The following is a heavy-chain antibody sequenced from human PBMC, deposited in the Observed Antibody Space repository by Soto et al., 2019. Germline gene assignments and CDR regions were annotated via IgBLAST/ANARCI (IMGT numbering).Heavy chain of an antibody. V-gene: IGHV1-69*12. Sequence: QVQLVQSGAEVKKPGSSVKVSCKASGGTFSSYAISWVRQAPGQGLEWMGGIIPIFGTANYAQKFQGRVTITADESTGSAYMEMSSLRSEETAVYYCARDEVCISTSCDMVYYYYGMDVWGQGTTVTVSS. D-gene: IGHD2-2*01. CDR3: ARDEVCISTSCDMVYYYYGMDV. CDR2: IIPIFGTA. CDR1: GGTFSSYA. J-gene: IGHJ6*02.